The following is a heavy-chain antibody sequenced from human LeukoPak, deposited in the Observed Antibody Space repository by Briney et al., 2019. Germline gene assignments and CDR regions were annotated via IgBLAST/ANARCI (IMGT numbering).Heavy chain of an antibody. CDR3: ARLRGGVAGSYYFDC. Sequence: GGSQRLSCAPSGFTFSSYFMNCVRQAPGRGLEWVSSISSSSTYIYYSDSLKGRFTIFRDNDKNSLYLQMNSLRTDDTAVYYCARLRGGVAGSYYFDCWGQGTLVTVSS. CDR2: ISSSSTYI. V-gene: IGHV3-21*01. J-gene: IGHJ4*02. CDR1: GFTFSSYF. D-gene: IGHD6-19*01.